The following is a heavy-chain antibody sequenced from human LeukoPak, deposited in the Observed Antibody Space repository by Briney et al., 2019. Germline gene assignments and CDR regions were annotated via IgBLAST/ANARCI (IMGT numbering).Heavy chain of an antibody. CDR1: GYTFTSYG. J-gene: IGHJ6*02. D-gene: IGHD3-10*01. CDR3: ARTTPVRGTGTNYLMDV. Sequence: ASVKVSCKASGYTFTSYGISWVRQAPGQGLEWMGWISAYNGNTNYAQKLQGRVTMTTDTSANTAYMELSSLRSEDTAVYYCARTTPVRGTGTNYLMDVWGQGTTVTVSS. CDR2: ISAYNGNT. V-gene: IGHV1-18*01.